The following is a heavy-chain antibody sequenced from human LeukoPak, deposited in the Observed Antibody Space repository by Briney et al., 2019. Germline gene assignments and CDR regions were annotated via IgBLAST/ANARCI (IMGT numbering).Heavy chain of an antibody. D-gene: IGHD3-10*01. V-gene: IGHV3-48*04. J-gene: IGHJ6*03. Sequence: GGSLRLSCAASGFTFSSYTMNWVRQAPGKGLEWVSYITSSGSTVYYADSVKGRFTISRDNAKNSLYLQMQSPTAEDTAVYFCARVGSSSKYYYYMDVWGKGTTVTVSS. CDR1: GFTFSSYT. CDR2: ITSSGSTV. CDR3: ARVGSSSKYYYYMDV.